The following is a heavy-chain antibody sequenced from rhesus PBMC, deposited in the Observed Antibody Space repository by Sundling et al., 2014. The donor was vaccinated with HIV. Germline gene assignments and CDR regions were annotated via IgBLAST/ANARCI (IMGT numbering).Heavy chain of an antibody. CDR1: GNSITSGFG. CDR2: IGGSSGNT. Sequence: QVQLQESGPGLVKPSETLSLTCAVSGNSITSGFGWSWIRQPPGKGLEWIGYIGGSSGNTNYNPSLKSRVTISKDTSKNQFSLKLTSVTAADTAVYYCAREPDYEYSEPYYWGQGVLVTVSS. CDR3: AREPDYEYSEPYY. V-gene: IGHV4-127*01. D-gene: IGHD4-23*01. J-gene: IGHJ4*01.